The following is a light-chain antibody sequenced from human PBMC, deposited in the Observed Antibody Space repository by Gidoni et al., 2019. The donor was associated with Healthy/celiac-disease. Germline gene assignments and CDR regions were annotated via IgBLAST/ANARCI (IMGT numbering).Light chain of an antibody. CDR2: SNN. J-gene: IGLJ3*02. CDR3: AAWDDSLNGRV. Sequence: QSALTQPSSASGTPGQRDTLSCSGSSSNIGSNTVNWYQQLPGTAPKLLIYSNNQRPSGVPDRFSGSKSGTSAPLAISGLQSEDEADYYCAAWDDSLNGRVFGGGTKLTVL. V-gene: IGLV1-44*01. CDR1: SSNIGSNT.